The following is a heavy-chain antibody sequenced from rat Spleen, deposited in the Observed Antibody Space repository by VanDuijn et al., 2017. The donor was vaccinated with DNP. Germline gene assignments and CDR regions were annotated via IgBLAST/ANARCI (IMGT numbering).Heavy chain of an antibody. Sequence: EVQLVESGGGLVQPGRSLKISCTASGFSFSDYNMAWVRQAPNKGLEWVATIIYDGNKAFYRDSVKGRLTISRDNAKSTLYLQMDSLRSEDTATYYCTTGGDYWGQGVMVTVSS. CDR1: GFSFSDYN. CDR3: TTGGDY. V-gene: IGHV5S10*01. CDR2: IIYDGNKA. J-gene: IGHJ2*01.